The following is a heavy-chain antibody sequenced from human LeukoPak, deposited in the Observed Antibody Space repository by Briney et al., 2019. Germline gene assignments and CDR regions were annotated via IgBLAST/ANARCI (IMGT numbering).Heavy chain of an antibody. CDR2: ISSSSSYI. J-gene: IGHJ3*02. CDR1: GFTFSSYS. V-gene: IGHV3-21*01. D-gene: IGHD6-19*01. CDR3: ARAGADGGWGWYAFDI. Sequence: PGGSLRLSCAASGFTFSSYSMNWVRQAPGKGLEWASSISSSSSYIYYADSVKGRFTISRDNAKNSLYLQMNSLRAEDTAVYYCARAGADGGWGWYAFDIWGQGTMVTVSS.